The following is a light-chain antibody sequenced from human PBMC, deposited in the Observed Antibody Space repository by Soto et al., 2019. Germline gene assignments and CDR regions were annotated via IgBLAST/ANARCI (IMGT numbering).Light chain of an antibody. Sequence: DIVMTQSPDSLAVSLGERATINCKSSQSVLYSSNNKNYLAWYQQKPGQPPKLLIYWASTRESGVPDRFSGSGSGTDFTLTISALQAEDVAVYYCQQYYSTPSEVTFGQGTRLEIK. J-gene: IGKJ5*01. V-gene: IGKV4-1*01. CDR2: WAS. CDR3: QQYYSTPSEVT. CDR1: QSVLYSSNNKNY.